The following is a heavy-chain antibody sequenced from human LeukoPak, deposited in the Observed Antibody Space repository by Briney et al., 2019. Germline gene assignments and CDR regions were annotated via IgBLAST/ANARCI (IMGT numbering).Heavy chain of an antibody. Sequence: QSGGSLRLSCAGTGLFFSDVWMNWFRQAPGKGLEWVANIEKDGSEKNYVDSVKGRFTISRDNAKNSLHLEMNSLRGEDTAVYYCAAGYGWLTDFWGQGTLVTASS. CDR2: IEKDGSEK. CDR3: AAGYGWLTDF. V-gene: IGHV3-7*01. D-gene: IGHD2-8*02. CDR1: GLFFSDVW. J-gene: IGHJ4*02.